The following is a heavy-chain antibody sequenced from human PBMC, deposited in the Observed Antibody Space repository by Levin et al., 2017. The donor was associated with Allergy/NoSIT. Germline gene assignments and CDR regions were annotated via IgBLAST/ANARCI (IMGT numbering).Heavy chain of an antibody. CDR2: ISGSGGST. Sequence: SCAASGFTFSSYAMSWVRQAPGKGLEWVSAISGSGGSTYYADSVKGRFTISRDNSKNTLYLQMNSLRAEDTAVYYCAKRKSIFQYYFDYWGQGTLVTVSS. D-gene: IGHD3-9*01. CDR1: GFTFSSYA. CDR3: AKRKSIFQYYFDY. J-gene: IGHJ4*02. V-gene: IGHV3-23*01.